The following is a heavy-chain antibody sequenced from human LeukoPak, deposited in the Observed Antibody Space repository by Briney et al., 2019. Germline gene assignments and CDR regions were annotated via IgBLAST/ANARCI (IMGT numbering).Heavy chain of an antibody. J-gene: IGHJ4*02. D-gene: IGHD5-18*01. Sequence: QPGGSLRLSCAASGFTFDDYAMHWVRQAPGKGLGWVSGISWNSGSIGYADSVKGRFTTSRDTAQDSLYLQMNSLRAEDTALYYCAKDITAIAGYYFDYWGQGTLVTVSS. CDR1: GFTFDDYA. CDR2: ISWNSGSI. V-gene: IGHV3-9*01. CDR3: AKDITAIAGYYFDY.